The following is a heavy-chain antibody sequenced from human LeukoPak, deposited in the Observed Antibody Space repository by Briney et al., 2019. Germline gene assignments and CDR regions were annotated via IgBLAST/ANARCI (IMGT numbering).Heavy chain of an antibody. V-gene: IGHV4-34*01. CDR1: GGSFSGYY. J-gene: IGHJ5*02. D-gene: IGHD2-15*01. CDR2: INHSGST. CDR3: XXXGXYXSGGSCSLWXDP. Sequence: SETLSLTCAVYGGSFSGYYWSWIRQPPGKGLEWIGEINHSGSTNYNPSLKSRVTISVDTSKNQFSLKLSSVTGADTAVYYCXXXGXYXSGGSCSLWXDPWGQGTLVTVSS.